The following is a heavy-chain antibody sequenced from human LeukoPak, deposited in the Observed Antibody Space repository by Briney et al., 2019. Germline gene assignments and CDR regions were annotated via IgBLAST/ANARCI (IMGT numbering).Heavy chain of an antibody. CDR3: ARGPGIYYDILTGYYGRGYYYYGMDV. CDR1: GGSFSGYY. CDR2: INHSGST. J-gene: IGHJ6*02. Sequence: SETLSLTCAVYGGSFSGYYWSWIRQPPGKGLEWIGEINHSGSTNCNPSLKSRVTISVDTSKNQFSLKLSSVTAADTAVYYCARGPGIYYDILTGYYGRGYYYYGMDVWGQGTTVTVSS. D-gene: IGHD3-9*01. V-gene: IGHV4-34*01.